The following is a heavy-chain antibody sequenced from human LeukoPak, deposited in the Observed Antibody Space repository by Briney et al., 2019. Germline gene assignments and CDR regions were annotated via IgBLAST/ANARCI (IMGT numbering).Heavy chain of an antibody. J-gene: IGHJ3*02. CDR3: AREGITIFGRMAFDI. Sequence: ASAKVSCKASGYTFTGYSMHWVRQAPGQGLEWMGWINPNSGVTNYAQKFQGRVTMTRDTSISTAYMELSRLRSDDTAVYYCAREGITIFGRMAFDIWGQGTMVTVSS. V-gene: IGHV1-2*02. CDR1: GYTFTGYS. CDR2: INPNSGVT. D-gene: IGHD3-3*01.